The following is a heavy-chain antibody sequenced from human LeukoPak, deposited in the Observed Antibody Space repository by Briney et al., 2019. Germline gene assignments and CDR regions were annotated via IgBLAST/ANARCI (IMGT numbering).Heavy chain of an antibody. J-gene: IGHJ4*02. CDR2: MNPNSGGT. Sequence: ASVKVSCKASGYTFTSYDINWVRQATGQGLEWMGWMNPNSGGTNYAQKFQGRVTMTRDTSISTAYMELSRLRSDDTAVYYCASAGGATDFDYWGQGTLVTVSS. CDR1: GYTFTSYD. D-gene: IGHD1-26*01. V-gene: IGHV1-2*02. CDR3: ASAGGATDFDY.